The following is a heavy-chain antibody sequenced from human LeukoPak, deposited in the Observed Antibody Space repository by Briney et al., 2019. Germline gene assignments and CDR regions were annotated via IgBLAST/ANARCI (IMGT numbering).Heavy chain of an antibody. V-gene: IGHV4-4*09. CDR1: GGSISSYY. CDR2: IYTSGST. CDR3: ARAIAAAGAYYYYYMDV. J-gene: IGHJ6*03. Sequence: SETLSLTCTVSGGSISSYYWSWIRQPPGKGLEWIGYIYTSGSTYYNPSLKSRVTISVDTSKNQFSLKLSSVTAADTAVYYCARAIAAAGAYYYYYMDVWGKGTTVTVSS. D-gene: IGHD6-13*01.